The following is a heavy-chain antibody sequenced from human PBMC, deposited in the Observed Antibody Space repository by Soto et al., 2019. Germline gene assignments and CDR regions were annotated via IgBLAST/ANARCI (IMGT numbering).Heavy chain of an antibody. CDR3: AGYSASGLYYYFGMDV. CDR1: GXSISSSNW. D-gene: IGHD6-13*01. CDR2: IYHTGIT. V-gene: IGHV4-4*02. J-gene: IGHJ6*02. Sequence: LSLTSAASGXSISSSNWWTWVRQPPGKGLEWIGDIYHTGITNYNPSLKSRVTILVDKSKNQFSLKLTSVTAADTAVYYRAGYSASGLYYYFGMDVWGQGTTVTVSS.